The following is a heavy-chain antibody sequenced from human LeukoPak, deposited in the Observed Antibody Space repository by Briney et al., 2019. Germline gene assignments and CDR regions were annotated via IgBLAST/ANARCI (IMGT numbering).Heavy chain of an antibody. CDR3: AKERAFPLELRGPVDY. J-gene: IGHJ4*02. CDR2: ISGSGGST. D-gene: IGHD1-7*01. CDR1: GFTFSSYA. Sequence: PGGSLRLSCAASGFTFSSYAMSWVRQAPGKGLEWVSAISGSGGSTYYADSVKGRFTISRDNSKNTLYLQMNSLRAEDTAVYYCAKERAFPLELRGPVDYWGQGTLVTVSS. V-gene: IGHV3-23*01.